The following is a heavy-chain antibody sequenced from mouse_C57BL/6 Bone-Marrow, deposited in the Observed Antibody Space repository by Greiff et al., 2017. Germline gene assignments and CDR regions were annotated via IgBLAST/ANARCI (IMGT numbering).Heavy chain of an antibody. D-gene: IGHD2-5*01. Sequence: VQLQQPGAELVKPGASVKMSCKASGYTFTSYWITWVKPRPGQGLEWIGDIYPGSGSTNYNEKFKSKATLTVDTSSSTAYMQLSSLTSEDSAVYYWARPYYSNYWYFDVWGTGTTVTVAS. CDR2: IYPGSGST. CDR3: ARPYYSNYWYFDV. V-gene: IGHV1-55*01. J-gene: IGHJ1*03. CDR1: GYTFTSYW.